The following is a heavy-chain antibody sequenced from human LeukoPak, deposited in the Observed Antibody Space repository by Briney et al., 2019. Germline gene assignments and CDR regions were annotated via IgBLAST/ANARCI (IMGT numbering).Heavy chain of an antibody. CDR2: ISYDGSNK. CDR3: AKRDRTVTHAFDI. CDR1: GFTFSSYA. V-gene: IGHV3-30*04. Sequence: PGGSLRLSCAASGFTFSSYAMHWVRQAPGKGLEWVAVISYDGSNKYYADSVKGRFTISRDNSENTLYLQMNSLRAEDTAVYYCAKRDRTVTHAFDIWGQGTMVTVSS. J-gene: IGHJ3*02. D-gene: IGHD4-17*01.